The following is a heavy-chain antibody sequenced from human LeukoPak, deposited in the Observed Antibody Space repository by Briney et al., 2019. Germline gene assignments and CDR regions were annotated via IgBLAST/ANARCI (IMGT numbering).Heavy chain of an antibody. CDR3: AVGYCSGGSCYPFDY. D-gene: IGHD2-15*01. V-gene: IGHV3-53*04. J-gene: IGHJ4*02. Sequence: GGSLRLSCAASGFTFSSNYMSWVRQAPGKGLEWVSVIYSGGSTYYSDSVKGRFTISRHNSKNTLYLQMNSLRAEDTAVYYCAVGYCSGGSCYPFDYWGQGTLVTVSS. CDR2: IYSGGST. CDR1: GFTFSSNY.